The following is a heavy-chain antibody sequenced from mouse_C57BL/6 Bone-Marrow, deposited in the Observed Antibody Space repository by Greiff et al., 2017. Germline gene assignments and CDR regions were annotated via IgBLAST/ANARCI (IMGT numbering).Heavy chain of an antibody. CDR1: GFNIKDDY. Sequence: VQLQQSGAELVRPGASVKLSCTASGFNIKDDYMHWVKQRPEQGLEWIGWIDPENGDTEYASKFQGKATITADTSSNTAYLQLSSLTSEDTAVYYCTLYYGSSYWYCDVWGTGTTVTVSS. J-gene: IGHJ1*03. D-gene: IGHD1-1*01. V-gene: IGHV14-4*01. CDR2: IDPENGDT. CDR3: TLYYGSSYWYCDV.